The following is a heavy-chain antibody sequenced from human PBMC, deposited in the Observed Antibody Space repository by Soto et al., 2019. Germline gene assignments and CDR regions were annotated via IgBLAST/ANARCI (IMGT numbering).Heavy chain of an antibody. V-gene: IGHV3-23*01. D-gene: IGHD2-2*01. CDR3: AKVRPLRDCTSPRCLGAFDI. CDR1: AFTFRIYA. CDR2: ITASADTT. J-gene: IGHJ3*02. Sequence: EEQLLDSGGGLVRPGGSLRLSCAASAFTFRIYAMSWVRQAPGKGLEWVSAITASADTTYYSDSVKGRFTISRDNSKNTLYLRMNSLRAEATAVYYCAKVRPLRDCTSPRCLGAFDIWGQGQMVTVS.